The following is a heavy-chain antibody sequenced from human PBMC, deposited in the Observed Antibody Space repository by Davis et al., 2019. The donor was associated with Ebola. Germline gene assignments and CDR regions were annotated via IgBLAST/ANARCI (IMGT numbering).Heavy chain of an antibody. Sequence: GGSLRLSCAASGFTFSSYGMHWVRQAPGKGLEWVAVISYDGSNKYYADSVKGRFTISRDNSKDTLYLQMNSLRPEDTAVYYCARGLAVGGHDLSPLDYWGQGTLVTVSS. CDR1: GFTFSSYG. D-gene: IGHD5-12*01. CDR2: ISYDGSNK. V-gene: IGHV3-30*03. J-gene: IGHJ4*02. CDR3: ARGLAVGGHDLSPLDY.